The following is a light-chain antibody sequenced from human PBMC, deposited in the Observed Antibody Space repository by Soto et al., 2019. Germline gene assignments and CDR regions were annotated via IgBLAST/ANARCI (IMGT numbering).Light chain of an antibody. J-gene: IGKJ4*01. CDR1: QGISNY. CDR3: HQYNSLPLT. V-gene: IGKV1-16*02. CDR2: SAS. Sequence: DIQMTQSPSSLSASVGDRVTITCRASQGISNYLGWFQQKPGQAPKSLIYSASSLHSGVPSKFSGSGSVTDFTLTISSLQPEDFATYYCHQYNSLPLTFGGGTKVEI.